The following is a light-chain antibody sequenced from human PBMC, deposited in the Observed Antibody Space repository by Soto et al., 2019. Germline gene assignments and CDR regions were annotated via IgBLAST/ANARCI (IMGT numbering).Light chain of an antibody. CDR1: QSVSSSY. V-gene: IGKV3-15*01. CDR3: QQYNNWPIT. CDR2: GAS. Sequence: IVLTLSPGALSLSPGERATLSCRASQSVSSSYLAWYQQKPGQAPRLLIYGASSRATGIPARFSGSGSGTEFTLTISSLQSEDFAVYYCQQYNNWPITFGQGTRLEIK. J-gene: IGKJ5*01.